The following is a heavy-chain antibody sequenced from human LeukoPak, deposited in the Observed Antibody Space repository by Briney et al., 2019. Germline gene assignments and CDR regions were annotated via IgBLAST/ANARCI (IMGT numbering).Heavy chain of an antibody. CDR1: GGSISRYY. V-gene: IGHV4-59*01. D-gene: IGHD3-16*01. CDR2: IYYSGST. Sequence: SETLSLTCTVSGGSISRYYWSWIRQHPGKGLEWIGYIYYSGSTNYNPSLKRRLTISVDTSKHQFSLKLSSVTAADTAVYYCARGRRGEFDPWGQGTLVTVSS. CDR3: ARGRRGEFDP. J-gene: IGHJ5*02.